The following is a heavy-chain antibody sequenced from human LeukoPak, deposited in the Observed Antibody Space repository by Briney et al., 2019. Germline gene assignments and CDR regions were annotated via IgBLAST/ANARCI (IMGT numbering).Heavy chain of an antibody. Sequence: GGSLRLSCAASGFTFSSYGMHWVRQAPGKGLEWVAFIRYDGSNKYYADSVKGRFTISRDNSKNTLYLQMNSLRAEDTAVYYCARIVVITTYYYYYYMDVWGKGTTVTVSS. CDR2: IRYDGSNK. J-gene: IGHJ6*03. CDR3: ARIVVITTYYYYYYMDV. V-gene: IGHV3-30*02. CDR1: GFTFSSYG. D-gene: IGHD3-22*01.